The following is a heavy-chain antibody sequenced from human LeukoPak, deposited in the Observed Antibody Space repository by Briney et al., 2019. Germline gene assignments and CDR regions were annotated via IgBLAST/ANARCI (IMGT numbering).Heavy chain of an antibody. V-gene: IGHV1-69*04. CDR2: IIPMLGTV. CDR1: GGTFSSYA. J-gene: IGHJ6*02. D-gene: IGHD1-26*01. Sequence: SVKVSCKVFGGTFSSYAINWVRQAPGQGLEWMGRIIPMLGTVNYAQKFQGRVTIIADKFTSTAYMELSSLRSEDTAVYFCARDQKVGATPYFGMDVWGQGTTVTVSS. CDR3: ARDQKVGATPYFGMDV.